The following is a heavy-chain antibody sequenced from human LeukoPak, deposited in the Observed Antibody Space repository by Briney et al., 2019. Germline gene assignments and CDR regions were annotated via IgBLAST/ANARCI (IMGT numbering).Heavy chain of an antibody. V-gene: IGHV4-59*01. CDR3: ARERGSGWDFFDY. Sequence: SETLSLTCTVSGGSISSYYWSWIRQPPGKGLEWIGYIYYSGSTNYNPSLKSRVTISVDTSKNQFSLKLSSVTAADTAVYYCARERGSGWDFFDYWGQGTLVTVPS. J-gene: IGHJ4*02. D-gene: IGHD6-19*01. CDR2: IYYSGST. CDR1: GGSISSYY.